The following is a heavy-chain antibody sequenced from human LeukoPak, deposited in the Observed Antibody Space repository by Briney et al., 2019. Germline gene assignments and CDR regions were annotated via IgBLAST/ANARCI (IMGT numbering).Heavy chain of an antibody. CDR3: ARPYCSGGSCHGNDWFDP. D-gene: IGHD2-15*01. CDR1: GYTFTGYY. V-gene: IGHV1-2*02. CDR2: ISPNSGGT. J-gene: IGHJ5*02. Sequence: ASVKVSCKASGYTFTGYYMHWVRQAPGQGLEWMGWISPNSGGTNYAQKFQGRVTMTRDTSISTAYMELSRLRSDDTAVYYCARPYCSGGSCHGNDWFDPWGQGTLVTVSS.